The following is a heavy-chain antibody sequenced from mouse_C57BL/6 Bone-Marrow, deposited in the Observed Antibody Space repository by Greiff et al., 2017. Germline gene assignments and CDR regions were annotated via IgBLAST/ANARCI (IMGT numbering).Heavy chain of an antibody. CDR1: GFPFSSYG. CDR3: ARNWDVRFAY. CDR2: ISSGGSYT. J-gene: IGHJ3*01. V-gene: IGHV5-6*02. Sequence: DVKLVESGGDLVKPGGSLKLSCAASGFPFSSYGMSWVRQTPDKRLEWVATISSGGSYTYYPDSVKGRFTISRDNAKNTLYLQMSSLKSEDTAMYYCARNWDVRFAYWGQGTLVTVSA. D-gene: IGHD4-1*01.